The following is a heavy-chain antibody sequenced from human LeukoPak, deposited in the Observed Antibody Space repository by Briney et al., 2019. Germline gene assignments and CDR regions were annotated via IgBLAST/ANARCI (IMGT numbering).Heavy chain of an antibody. Sequence: PGGSLRLSCAASGFTFSSYNMNWVRQAPGKGLEWVSSISSSSYIYYADSVKGRFTISRDNAKNSLYLQMNSLRAEDTAVYYCARDKIAAAGTDYYYGMDVWGLGTTVTVSS. J-gene: IGHJ6*02. D-gene: IGHD6-13*01. CDR2: ISSSSYI. CDR1: GFTFSSYN. CDR3: ARDKIAAAGTDYYYGMDV. V-gene: IGHV3-21*01.